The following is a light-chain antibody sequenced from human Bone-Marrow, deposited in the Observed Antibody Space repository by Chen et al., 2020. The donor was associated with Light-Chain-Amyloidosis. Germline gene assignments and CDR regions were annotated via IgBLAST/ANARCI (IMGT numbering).Light chain of an antibody. J-gene: IGLJ3*02. CDR1: NIGSTS. CDR2: DDS. V-gene: IGLV3-21*02. CDR3: QVWDRSSDRPV. Sequence: SYVLTQPSSVSVAPGQTATIACGGNNIGSTSVHWYQQTPGQAPLLVVYDDSDRPSGIPERLSGSNSGNTATLTISRVEAGDEADYYCQVWDRSSDRPVFGGGTKLHVL.